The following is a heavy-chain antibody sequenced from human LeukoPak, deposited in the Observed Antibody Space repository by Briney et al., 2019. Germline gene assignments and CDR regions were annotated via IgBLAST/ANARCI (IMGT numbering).Heavy chain of an antibody. D-gene: IGHD3-22*01. CDR2: INHSGST. Sequence: PPETLYLTCAVYGGAFSGYYLSWIRQPPGKGLEWIGEINHSGSTNYNPSLKSRVTISVDTSKNQFSLKLSSVTAADTAVYYCARVLYVGWLSTKTDDAFDIWGERKIDSVSS. CDR3: ARVLYVGWLSTKTDDAFDI. V-gene: IGHV4-34*01. J-gene: IGHJ3*02. CDR1: GGAFSGYY.